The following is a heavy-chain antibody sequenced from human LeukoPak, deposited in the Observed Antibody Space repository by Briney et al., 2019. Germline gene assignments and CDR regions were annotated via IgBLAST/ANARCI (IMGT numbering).Heavy chain of an antibody. D-gene: IGHD5-24*01. CDR2: IDPNSGDS. V-gene: IGHV1-2*02. Sequence: GASVKVSCKASGYTFTGYYMHWVRQAPGQGLEWMGWIDPNSGDSNSAQRFQGRVTMTRDTSISTAYMELSRLRSDDTAVYSCARRDGYDAFDIWGQGTVVIVSS. CDR1: GYTFTGYY. CDR3: ARRDGYDAFDI. J-gene: IGHJ3*02.